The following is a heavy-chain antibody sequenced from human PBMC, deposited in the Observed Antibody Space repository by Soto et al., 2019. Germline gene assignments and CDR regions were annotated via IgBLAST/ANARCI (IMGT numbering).Heavy chain of an antibody. CDR2: ISWDGTIT. CDR1: GLMLEAYA. CDR3: AGDTRDHYYY. Sequence: PEGSLRASCAGSGLMLEAYAMHVGRQAPGKGLEWVSLISWDGTITYYADSVRGRFTISRDNSRNSLYLQMISLRTEDTALYYCAGDTRDHYYY. J-gene: IGHJ6*01. V-gene: IGHV3-43*01.